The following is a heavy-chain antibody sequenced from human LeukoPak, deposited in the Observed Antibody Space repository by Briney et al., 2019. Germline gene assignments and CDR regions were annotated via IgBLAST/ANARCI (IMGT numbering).Heavy chain of an antibody. CDR2: INPSGGST. CDR3: AKDRGGSYLVGAFDI. V-gene: IGHV1-46*01. Sequence: ASVKVSCKASGYTFTSYYMHWVRQAPGQGLEWMGIINPSGGSTSYAQKFQGRVTMTRDTSTSTVYMELSSLRSEDTAVYYCAKDRGGSYLVGAFDIWGQGTMVTVSS. D-gene: IGHD1-26*01. CDR1: GYTFTSYY. J-gene: IGHJ3*02.